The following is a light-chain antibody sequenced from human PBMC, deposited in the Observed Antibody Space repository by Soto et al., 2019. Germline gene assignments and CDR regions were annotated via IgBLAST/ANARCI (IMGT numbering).Light chain of an antibody. CDR3: QQYNSYLYT. CDR1: QSISSW. V-gene: IGKV1-5*01. Sequence: DIQMTQSPSTLSASVGDRVTITCRASQSISSWLDWYQQKPGKAPKLLIYDASSLESGVPSRFSGSGSGTDFTLTISSLQPDDFATYYCQQYNSYLYTFGQGTKLEIK. J-gene: IGKJ2*01. CDR2: DAS.